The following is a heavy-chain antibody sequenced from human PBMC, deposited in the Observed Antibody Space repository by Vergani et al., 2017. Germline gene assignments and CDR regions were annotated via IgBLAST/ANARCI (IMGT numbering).Heavy chain of an antibody. CDR2: ISYDGSNK. CDR1: GFTFSSYG. CDR3: AKDSNPTYYYYYMDV. Sequence: QVQLVESGGGVVQPGRSLRLSCAASGFTFSSYGMHWVRQAPGKGLEWVAVISYDGSNKYYADSVKGRFTISRDNSKNTLYLQMNSLRAEDTAVYYCAKDSNPTYYYYYMDVWGKGP. V-gene: IGHV3-30*18. J-gene: IGHJ6*03. D-gene: IGHD4-11*01.